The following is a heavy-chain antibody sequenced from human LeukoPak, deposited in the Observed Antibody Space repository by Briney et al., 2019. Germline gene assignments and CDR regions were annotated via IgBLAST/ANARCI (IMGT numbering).Heavy chain of an antibody. CDR2: ISYDGSNK. CDR1: GFTFSSYA. CDR3: ARSSDFLSGYYMDYSDY. Sequence: PGGSLRLSCAASGFTFSSYAMHWVRQAPGKGLEWVAVISYDGSNKYYADSVKGRFTISRDNSENTLYLQMNSLRAEDTAVYYCARSSDFLSGYYMDYSDYWGQGTLVTVSS. J-gene: IGHJ4*02. D-gene: IGHD3-3*01. V-gene: IGHV3-30-3*01.